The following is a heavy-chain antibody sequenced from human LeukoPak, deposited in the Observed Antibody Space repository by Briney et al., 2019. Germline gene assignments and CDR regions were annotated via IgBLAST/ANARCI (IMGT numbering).Heavy chain of an antibody. CDR2: IYHSGST. V-gene: IGHV4-30-2*01. D-gene: IGHD2-15*01. CDR3: ASLYCSGGSCYDSAEYFQH. CDR1: GGSISSGGYS. J-gene: IGHJ1*01. Sequence: SEPLSLTCAVSGGSISSGGYSWSWIRPPPGKGLEWIGYIYHSGSTYYNPSLKSRVTISVDRSKNQFSLKLSSVTAADTAVYYCASLYCSGGSCYDSAEYFQHWGQGTLVTVSS.